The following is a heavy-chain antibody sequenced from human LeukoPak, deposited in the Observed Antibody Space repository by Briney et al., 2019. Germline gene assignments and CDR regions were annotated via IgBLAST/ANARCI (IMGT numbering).Heavy chain of an antibody. J-gene: IGHJ4*02. Sequence: PGGSLRLSCAASGFTFSSYWMHWVRQAPGKGLEWVSFISSSSSYIYYADSVKGRFTISRDNAKNSLYLQMNSLRAEDTAVYYCARAPGYRSFLDYWGQGTLVTVSS. V-gene: IGHV3-21*01. D-gene: IGHD6-13*01. CDR2: ISSSSSYI. CDR3: ARAPGYRSFLDY. CDR1: GFTFSSYW.